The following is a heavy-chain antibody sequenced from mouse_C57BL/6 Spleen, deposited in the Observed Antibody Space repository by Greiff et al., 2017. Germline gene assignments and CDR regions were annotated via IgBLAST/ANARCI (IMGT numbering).Heavy chain of an antibody. J-gene: IGHJ3*01. CDR1: GYAFSSSW. D-gene: IGHD4-1*01. V-gene: IGHV1-82*01. CDR3: ARSVNWDWFAY. CDR2: IYPGDGDT. Sequence: QVQLQQSGPELVKPGASVKISCKASGYAFSSSWMNWVKQRPGKGLEWIGRIYPGDGDTNYNGKFKGKATLTADKSSSTAYMQLSSLTSEDSAVXFCARSVNWDWFAYWGQGTLVTVSA.